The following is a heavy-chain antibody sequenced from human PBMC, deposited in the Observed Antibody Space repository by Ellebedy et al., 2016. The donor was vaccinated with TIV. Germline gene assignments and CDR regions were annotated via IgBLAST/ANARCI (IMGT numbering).Heavy chain of an antibody. CDR1: GFTFSSYS. V-gene: IGHV3-48*02. Sequence: PGGSLRLSCAASGFTFSSYSMNWVRQAPGKGLEWVSYITRSSTTIYYADFVKGRFTVPRDNATNSLYLQMNSLRDEDTAVYYCARAGEYSYGYSFDYWGQGTLVTVSS. J-gene: IGHJ4*02. CDR2: ITRSSTTI. CDR3: ARAGEYSYGYSFDY. D-gene: IGHD5-18*01.